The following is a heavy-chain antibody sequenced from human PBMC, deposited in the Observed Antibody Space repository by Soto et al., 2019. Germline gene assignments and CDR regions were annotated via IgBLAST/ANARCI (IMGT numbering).Heavy chain of an antibody. Sequence: GGSLRLSCAASGFTFSSYGMDWVRQAPGKGLEWVAVIWYDGSNKYYADSVKGRFTISRDNSKNTLYLQMNSLRAEDTAVYYCARYTYSSSPYYFDYWGQGTLVTVSS. CDR1: GFTFSSYG. J-gene: IGHJ4*02. D-gene: IGHD6-13*01. V-gene: IGHV3-33*01. CDR2: IWYDGSNK. CDR3: ARYTYSSSPYYFDY.